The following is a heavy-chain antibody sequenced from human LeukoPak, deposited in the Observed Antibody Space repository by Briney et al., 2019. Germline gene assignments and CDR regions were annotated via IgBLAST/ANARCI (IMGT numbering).Heavy chain of an antibody. Sequence: ASVKVSCKASGYTFTSDDINWVRQATGQGLEWMGWMNPNSGNTGYAQKFQGRVTMTRNTSISTAYMELSSLRSEDTAVYYCARGIISYYYDSSGYYSGWFDPWGQGTLVTVTS. D-gene: IGHD3-22*01. CDR1: GYTFTSDD. CDR3: ARGIISYYYDSSGYYSGWFDP. V-gene: IGHV1-8*01. J-gene: IGHJ5*02. CDR2: MNPNSGNT.